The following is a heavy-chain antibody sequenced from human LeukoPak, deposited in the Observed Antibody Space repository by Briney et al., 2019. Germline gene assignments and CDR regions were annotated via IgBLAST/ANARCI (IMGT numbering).Heavy chain of an antibody. Sequence: GGSLRLSCAASGFTFSDYYMNWIRQAPGEGLECVSYIEMSSSLKDYADSVRGRFTISRDNAKNSLFLQMDSLRAEDTAVYYCARGGDIVGTSRSAFDIWGQGTMVTVSS. CDR1: GFTFSDYY. D-gene: IGHD1-26*01. CDR3: ARGGDIVGTSRSAFDI. J-gene: IGHJ3*02. CDR2: IEMSSSLK. V-gene: IGHV3-11*05.